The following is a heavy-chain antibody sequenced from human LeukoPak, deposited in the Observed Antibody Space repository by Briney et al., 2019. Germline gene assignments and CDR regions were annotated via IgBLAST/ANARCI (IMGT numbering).Heavy chain of an antibody. Sequence: GGSLRLSCAASRFSFSSYAMSWVRQAPGKGLEWVSVISGSGGNTYYADSAKGRFTISRDNSKNTLYLQMNSRRAEDTAVYYCARKYGSGVQPFDYWGQGTLVTVSS. CDR2: ISGSGGNT. CDR1: RFSFSSYA. D-gene: IGHD3-10*01. J-gene: IGHJ4*02. V-gene: IGHV3-23*01. CDR3: ARKYGSGVQPFDY.